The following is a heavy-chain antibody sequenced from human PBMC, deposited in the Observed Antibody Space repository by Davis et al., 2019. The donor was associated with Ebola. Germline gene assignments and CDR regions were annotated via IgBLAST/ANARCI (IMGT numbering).Heavy chain of an antibody. CDR1: GFTFSDAW. CDR2: IKSRADGETT. D-gene: IGHD3-3*01. V-gene: IGHV3-15*01. J-gene: IGHJ3*02. Sequence: GGSLRLSCAASGFTFSDAWMTWVRQAPGKGLEWVGRIKSRADGETTDYAKAVKGTFTISRDDSKDTLYLQMNSLSTEDTAVYYCATEPSHTRGRFLDSDTFNIWGHGTMVTVSS. CDR3: ATEPSHTRGRFLDSDTFNI.